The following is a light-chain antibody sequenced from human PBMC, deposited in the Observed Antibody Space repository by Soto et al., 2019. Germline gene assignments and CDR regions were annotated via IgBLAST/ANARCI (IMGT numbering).Light chain of an antibody. CDR1: QNIRTN. J-gene: IGKJ1*01. Sequence: EIMMTQSPATLSVSLGERVTLSCRASQNIRTNLAWYQQKPGQAPSLLVYGASTRAPGSPARFSGSGSGTEFTLTISSLQSEDSAVYYCQEYIQWPPGMFGPGTTVDIK. CDR3: QEYIQWPPGM. V-gene: IGKV3-15*01. CDR2: GAS.